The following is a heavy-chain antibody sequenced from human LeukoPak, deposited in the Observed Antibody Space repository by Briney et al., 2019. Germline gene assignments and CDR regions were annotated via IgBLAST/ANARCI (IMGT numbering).Heavy chain of an antibody. CDR1: GGSISSGGYS. CDR3: ARDRAGGEGFDY. D-gene: IGHD3-10*01. V-gene: IGHV4-30-2*05. J-gene: IGHJ4*02. CDR2: IYHSGST. Sequence: SQTLSLTCAVSGGSISSGGYSWSWIRQPPGTGLEWIGYIYHSGSTYYNPSLKSRVTISVDTSKNQFSLKLSSVTAADTAVYYCARDRAGGEGFDYWGQGTLVTVSS.